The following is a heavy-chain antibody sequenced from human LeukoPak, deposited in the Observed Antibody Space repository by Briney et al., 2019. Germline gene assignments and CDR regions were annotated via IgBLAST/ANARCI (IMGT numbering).Heavy chain of an antibody. D-gene: IGHD6-19*01. V-gene: IGHV3-30*03. CDR2: ISHDGGAR. CDR1: GFSIGNYG. CDR3: ARDWGSSGWYNWFDP. Sequence: GGSLRLSCAVSGFSIGNYGMHRVRQAPDKGLEWVAMISHDGGARYYGDSVKGRLTISRDNSENTLYLQMNSLRVEDTAVYYCARDWGSSGWYNWFDPWGQGTLVTVSS. J-gene: IGHJ5*02.